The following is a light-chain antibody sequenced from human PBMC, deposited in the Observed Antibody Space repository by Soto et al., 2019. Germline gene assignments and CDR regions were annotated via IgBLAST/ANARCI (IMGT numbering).Light chain of an antibody. CDR1: QSISSY. J-gene: IGKJ1*01. V-gene: IGKV1-39*01. CDR3: QQSYSTLWT. CDR2: AAS. Sequence: IHMTQSPSSLSASVLYRVRITCLASQSISSYLNWYQQKPGKAPKLLIYAASSLQSGVPSRFSGSGSGTDFTLTISSLQPEDFATYYCQQSYSTLWTFGQGTKVDIK.